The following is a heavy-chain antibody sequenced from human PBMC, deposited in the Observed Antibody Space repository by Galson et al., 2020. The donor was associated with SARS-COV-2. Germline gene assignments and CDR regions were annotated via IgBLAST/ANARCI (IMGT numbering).Heavy chain of an antibody. CDR1: GFTFSSYA. D-gene: IGHD3-3*01. Sequence: GGSLRLSCAASGFTFSSYAMHWVRQAPGKGLEYVSAISRNGGSTYYANSVKGRFTISRDNSKNTLYLQMGSLRAEDMAVYYCARRASDFWSDDHYFDYWGQGTLVTVSS. J-gene: IGHJ4*02. CDR2: ISRNGGST. V-gene: IGHV3-64*01. CDR3: ARRASDFWSDDHYFDY.